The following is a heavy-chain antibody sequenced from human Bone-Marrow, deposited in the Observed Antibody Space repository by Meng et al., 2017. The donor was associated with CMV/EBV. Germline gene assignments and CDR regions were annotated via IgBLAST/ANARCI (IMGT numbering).Heavy chain of an antibody. Sequence: GSLRLSCTVSGGSISSSSYYWSWTRQPPGKGLEWTGEIKHRGSTNYNPSPKSRVTISVDTSKNQFSLELSSVTAADTAVYYCASHPMVRGVKWAPRGYYFDYWGQGTLVTVSS. CDR2: IKHRGST. CDR1: GGSISSSSYY. V-gene: IGHV4-39*07. D-gene: IGHD3-10*01. CDR3: ASHPMVRGVKWAPRGYYFDY. J-gene: IGHJ4*02.